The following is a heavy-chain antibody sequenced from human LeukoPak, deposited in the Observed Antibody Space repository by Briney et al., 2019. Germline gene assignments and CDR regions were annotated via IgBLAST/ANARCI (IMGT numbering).Heavy chain of an antibody. D-gene: IGHD6-19*01. CDR1: GCTFSSYA. CDR2: ISGSGGST. Sequence: PGGSLRLSCAASGCTFSSYAISWVRQAPGKGLEWVSAISGSGGSTYYADSVKGRFTISRDNSKNTLYLQMNSLRAEDTAVYYCAKDREVAGMYYFDYWGQGNLVTVSS. CDR3: AKDREVAGMYYFDY. J-gene: IGHJ4*02. V-gene: IGHV3-23*01.